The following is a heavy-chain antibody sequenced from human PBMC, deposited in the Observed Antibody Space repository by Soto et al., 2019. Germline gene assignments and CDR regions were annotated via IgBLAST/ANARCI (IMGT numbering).Heavy chain of an antibody. Sequence: EVQLLESGGGLVQPGGSLRLSCAASGFTFSTYAMTWVRQAPGKGPEWVSRIGDSEGETTHYADSVKGRFTISRDNAKDSLYLQMNSRRVEDTAIYYCANGYCGGGMFYDLDNWFESFGQGTRVTVSS. V-gene: IGHV3-23*01. J-gene: IGHJ5*01. CDR2: IGDSEGETT. D-gene: IGHD2-15*01. CDR1: GFTFSTYA. CDR3: ANGYCGGGMFYDLDNWFES.